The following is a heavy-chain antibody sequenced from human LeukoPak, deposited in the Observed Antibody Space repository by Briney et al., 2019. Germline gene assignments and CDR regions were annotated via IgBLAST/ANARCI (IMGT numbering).Heavy chain of an antibody. CDR3: ARVRLPAAMVYYYMDV. CDR2: INPNSGGT. D-gene: IGHD2-2*01. CDR1: GYTFTSYG. J-gene: IGHJ6*03. Sequence: GASVKVSCKASGYTFTSYGISWVRQAPGQGLEWMGWINPNSGGTNYAQKFQGRVTMTRDTSISTAYMELSRLRSDDTAVYYCARVRLPAAMVYYYMDVWGKGTTVTVSS. V-gene: IGHV1-2*02.